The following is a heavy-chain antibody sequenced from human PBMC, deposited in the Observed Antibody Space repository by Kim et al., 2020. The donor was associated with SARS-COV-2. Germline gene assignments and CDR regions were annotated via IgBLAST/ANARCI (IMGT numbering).Heavy chain of an antibody. V-gene: IGHV1-18*01. J-gene: IGHJ4*02. Sequence: SAQKLQGRVTMTTDTSTSTAYMELRSLRSDDTAVYYCARAEWLAQTTTDYWGQGTLVTVSS. D-gene: IGHD6-19*01. CDR3: ARAEWLAQTTTDY.